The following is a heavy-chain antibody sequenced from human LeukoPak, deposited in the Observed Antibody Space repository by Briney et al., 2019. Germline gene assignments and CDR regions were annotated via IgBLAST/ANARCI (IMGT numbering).Heavy chain of an antibody. CDR2: ISGSGGST. V-gene: IGHV3-23*01. J-gene: IGHJ5*02. Sequence: GGSLRLSCAVSAFTFNTYAMTWVRQAPGKGLEWVSAISGSGGSTYYADSVKGRFTISRDNSKNTLYLQMNSLRAEDTAVYYCAKEPRSDYGLEGNWFDPWGQGTLVTVSS. CDR1: AFTFNTYA. CDR3: AKEPRSDYGLEGNWFDP. D-gene: IGHD4/OR15-4a*01.